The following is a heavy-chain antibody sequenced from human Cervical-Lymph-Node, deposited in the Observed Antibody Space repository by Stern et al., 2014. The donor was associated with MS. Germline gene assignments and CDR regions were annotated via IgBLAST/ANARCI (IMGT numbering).Heavy chain of an antibody. J-gene: IGHJ2*01. CDR2: ISGSGSTT. V-gene: IGHV3-23*04. CDR1: GLAFSTSA. CDR3: ATFRSLGVTTPRYFDL. D-gene: IGHD2-21*02. Sequence: DQLVQSGGGLVQPGGSLRLSCAASGLAFSTSAMAWVRQAPGKGLDWASVISGSGSTTLTADSVKGRLTISRDNLKNMMYLQMYSLRFEDTAVYYCATFRSLGVTTPRYFDLWGRGTLVTVSS.